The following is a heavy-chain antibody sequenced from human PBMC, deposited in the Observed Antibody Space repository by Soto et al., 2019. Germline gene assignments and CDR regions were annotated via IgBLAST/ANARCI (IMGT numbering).Heavy chain of an antibody. CDR2: INHSGST. V-gene: IGHV4-34*01. CDR1: GGSFSGYY. CDR3: AGVQRDAFDI. Sequence: SETLSLTCAVYGGSFSGYYWSWIRQPPGKGLEWIGEINHSGSTNYNPSLKSRVTISVDTSKNQFSLKLSSVTAADTAVYYCAGVQRDAFDIWGQGTMVTVSS. J-gene: IGHJ3*02.